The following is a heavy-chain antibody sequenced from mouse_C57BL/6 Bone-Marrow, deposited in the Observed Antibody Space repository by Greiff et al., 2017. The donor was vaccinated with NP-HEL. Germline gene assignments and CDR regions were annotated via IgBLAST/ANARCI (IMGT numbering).Heavy chain of an antibody. CDR3: ARERIYYYGSKSYYYAMDY. CDR2: ISDGGSYT. D-gene: IGHD1-1*01. J-gene: IGHJ4*01. CDR1: GFTFSSYA. Sequence: EVQVVESGGGLVKPGGSLKLSCAASGFTFSSYAMSWVRQTPEKRLEWVATISDGGSYTYYPDNVKGRFTISRDNAKNNLYLQMSHLKSEDTAMYYCARERIYYYGSKSYYYAMDYWGQGTSVTVSS. V-gene: IGHV5-4*01.